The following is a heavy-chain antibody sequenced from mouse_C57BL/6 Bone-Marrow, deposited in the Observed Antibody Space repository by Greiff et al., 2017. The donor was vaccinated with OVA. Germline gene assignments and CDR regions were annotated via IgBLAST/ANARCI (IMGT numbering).Heavy chain of an antibody. J-gene: IGHJ4*01. D-gene: IGHD4-1*02. CDR3: LLRFSTGFYAMDY. V-gene: IGHV1-9*01. CDR2: ILPGSGST. CDR1: GYTFTGYW. Sequence: VQLQQSGAELMKPGASVKLSCKATGYTFTGYWIEWVKPRPGHGLEWIGEILPGSGSTNYNEKFKGKATFTADTSSNTAYMQLSSLTTEDSAIYYCLLRFSTGFYAMDYWGQGTSVTVSS.